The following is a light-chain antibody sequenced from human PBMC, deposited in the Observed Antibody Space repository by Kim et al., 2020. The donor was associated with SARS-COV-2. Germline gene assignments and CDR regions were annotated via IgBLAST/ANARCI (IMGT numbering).Light chain of an antibody. V-gene: IGKV1-27*01. CDR1: QDIANS. CDR2: AAS. J-gene: IGKJ1*01. Sequence: ASVGDRVTITCRASQDIANSLAWYQQKPGKVPKVLIYAASTLQSGVPSRFSGSGSGTEFTLAIGSLQTEDVATYYCQKYNSDPWTFGPGTKGDIK. CDR3: QKYNSDPWT.